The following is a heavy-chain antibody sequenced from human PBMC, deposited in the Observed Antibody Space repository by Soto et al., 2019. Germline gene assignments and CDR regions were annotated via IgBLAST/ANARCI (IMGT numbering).Heavy chain of an antibody. Sequence: VQLLESGGNLVQPGGSLRLSCAASGFTFSIYAMSWVRQAPGKGLEWVSGIGGGNDDTYYADSVKGRFTISRDNSKSTLSLQMNGLRAEDTAVYYCAKEGMAGDYWYFDLWGRGTLVTVSS. J-gene: IGHJ2*01. D-gene: IGHD6-19*01. CDR3: AKEGMAGDYWYFDL. V-gene: IGHV3-23*01. CDR2: IGGGNDDT. CDR1: GFTFSIYA.